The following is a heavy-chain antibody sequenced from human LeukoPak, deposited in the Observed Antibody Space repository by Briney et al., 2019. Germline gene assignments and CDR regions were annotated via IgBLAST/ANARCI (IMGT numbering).Heavy chain of an antibody. CDR3: ARHKVLPWFGELFRKGRHLGFDY. V-gene: IGHV4-39*01. Sequence: SETLSLTCTVSGGSISTSSYYWGWVRQPPGKGLEWIGNIFYSGSTYYSPSLKSRVTISLDTSKNQFSLKLSSVTAADTAVYYCARHKVLPWFGELFRKGRHLGFDYWGQGTLVTVSS. D-gene: IGHD3-10*01. CDR2: IFYSGST. CDR1: GGSISTSSYY. J-gene: IGHJ4*02.